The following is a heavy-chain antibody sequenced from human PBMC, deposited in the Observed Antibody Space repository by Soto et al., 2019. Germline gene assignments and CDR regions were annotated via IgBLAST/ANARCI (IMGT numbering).Heavy chain of an antibody. D-gene: IGHD5-18*01. CDR2: VNAGNDNT. CDR3: ARAVPYGYSRFDY. J-gene: IGHJ4*02. CDR1: GYTFTNNV. V-gene: IGHV1-3*01. Sequence: QVHLVQSGAEVKKPGASVKVSCKTSGYTFTNNVIHWVRQAPGQRLEWMVWVNAGNDNTKWSREFQGRLTLTKDPSATTAYMELGSLTSEGTAIDFCARAVPYGYSRFDYGGQGSLVTVTS.